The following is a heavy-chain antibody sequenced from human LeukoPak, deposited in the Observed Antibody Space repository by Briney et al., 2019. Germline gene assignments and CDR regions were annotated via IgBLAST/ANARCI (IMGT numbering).Heavy chain of an antibody. J-gene: IGHJ3*02. V-gene: IGHV1-69*13. CDR2: IIPIFGTA. CDR1: GGTFSSYA. CDR3: ARDRDGYKRRPDDAFDI. D-gene: IGHD5-24*01. Sequence: SVKVSCKASGGTFSSYAISWVRQAPGQGLEWMGGIIPIFGTANYAQKFQGRVTITADESTSTAYMELSSLRSEDTAVYYCARDRDGYKRRPDDAFDIWGQGTMVTVSS.